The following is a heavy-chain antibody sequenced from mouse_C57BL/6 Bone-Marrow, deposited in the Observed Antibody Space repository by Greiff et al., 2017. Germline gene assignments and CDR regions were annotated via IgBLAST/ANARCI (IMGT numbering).Heavy chain of an antibody. CDR1: GFTFSDYY. V-gene: IGHV5-12*01. CDR2: ISNGGGST. Sequence: EVKVVESGGGLVQPGGSLKLSCAASGFTFSDYYMYLVRQTPEKRLEWVAYISNGGGSTYYPDTVKGRFTISRDNAKNTLYLQMSRLKSEDTAMYYCARGGIYYDYGDFDYWGQGTTLTVSS. D-gene: IGHD2-4*01. CDR3: ARGGIYYDYGDFDY. J-gene: IGHJ2*01.